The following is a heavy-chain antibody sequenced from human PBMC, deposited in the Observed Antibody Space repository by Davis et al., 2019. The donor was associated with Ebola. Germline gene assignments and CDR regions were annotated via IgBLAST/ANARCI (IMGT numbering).Heavy chain of an antibody. V-gene: IGHV4-4*02. CDR3: ARAQQLFNFDY. J-gene: IGHJ4*02. D-gene: IGHD6-13*01. Sequence: MPGGSLRLSCAVSGGSISSSNWWSWVRQPPGKGLEWIGEIYHSGSTNYNPSLKSRVTISVDKSKNQFSLKLSSVTAADTAVYYCARAQQLFNFDYWGQGTLVTVSS. CDR1: GGSISSSNW. CDR2: IYHSGST.